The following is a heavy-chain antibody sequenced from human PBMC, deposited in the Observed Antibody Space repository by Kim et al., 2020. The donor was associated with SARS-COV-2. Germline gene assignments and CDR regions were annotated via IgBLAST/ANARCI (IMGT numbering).Heavy chain of an antibody. V-gene: IGHV3-66*04. D-gene: IGHD3-10*01. CDR3: SGPYYYGSGSYGT. J-gene: IGHJ5*02. CDR1: GFTVSSNY. Sequence: GGSLRLSCAASGFTVSSNYMSWVRQAPGKGLEWVSVIYSGGSTYYADSVKGRFTISRDNSKNTLYLQMNSLRAEDTAVYYCSGPYYYGSGSYGTWGQGTLVTVSS. CDR2: IYSGGST.